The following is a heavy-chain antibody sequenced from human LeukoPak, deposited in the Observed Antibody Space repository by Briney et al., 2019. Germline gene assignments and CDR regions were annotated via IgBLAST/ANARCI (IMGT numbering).Heavy chain of an antibody. CDR2: ISAYNGNT. CDR1: GYTFTSYG. CDR3: ARAPMGGNIDY. D-gene: IGHD1/OR15-1a*01. Sequence: GASVKVSCKPSGYTFTSYGISWVRQAPGQGLEWMGWISAYNGNTNYAKKLQGRVTMTTDTSTSTDYMELRSVRSDDTAVYYCARAPMGGNIDYWGQGTLVTVSS. J-gene: IGHJ4*02. V-gene: IGHV1-18*01.